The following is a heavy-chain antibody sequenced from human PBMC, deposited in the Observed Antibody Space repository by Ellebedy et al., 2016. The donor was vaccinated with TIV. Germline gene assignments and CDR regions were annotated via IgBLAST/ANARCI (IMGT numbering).Heavy chain of an antibody. Sequence: SETLSLTXAVYGGSFSGYYWSWIRQPPGKGLEWIGEINHSGSTNYNPSLKSRVTISVDTSKNQFSLKLSSVTAADTAVYYCARVYADRGAPNDYWGQGTLVTVSS. CDR1: GGSFSGYY. J-gene: IGHJ4*02. CDR3: ARVYADRGAPNDY. CDR2: INHSGST. V-gene: IGHV4-34*01. D-gene: IGHD1-26*01.